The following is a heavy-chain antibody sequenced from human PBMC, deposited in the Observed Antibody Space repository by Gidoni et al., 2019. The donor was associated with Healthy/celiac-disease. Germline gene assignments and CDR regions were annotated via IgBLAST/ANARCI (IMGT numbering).Heavy chain of an antibody. CDR1: GLTFDDYA. CDR3: AKDISRDGYELVAFDI. D-gene: IGHD5-12*01. V-gene: IGHV3-9*01. J-gene: IGHJ3*02. Sequence: VQLVETGVGLIQTGRSLRLSCAATGLTFDDYAMHCVRKAPGKVLVWVLGISWNSGSICYADSVKGRFTISRDNAKNSLYLHMNSLRAEDTALYYCAKDISRDGYELVAFDIWGQGTIVTVSS. CDR2: ISWNSGSI.